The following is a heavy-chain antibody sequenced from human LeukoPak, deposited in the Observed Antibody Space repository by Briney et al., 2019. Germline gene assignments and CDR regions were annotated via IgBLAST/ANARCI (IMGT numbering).Heavy chain of an antibody. V-gene: IGHV3-7*04. CDR3: TRVGYIDEGIDY. D-gene: IGHD5-24*01. Sequence: GGSLRLSCAASGFTFSSYAMTGVRQAPGKGLEWVANIKQDGSKKSYVDSVKGRFSISRDNAKNSLYLQMNSLRAEDTAIYYCTRVGYIDEGIDYWGQGTLVTVSS. CDR2: IKQDGSKK. CDR1: GFTFSSYA. J-gene: IGHJ4*02.